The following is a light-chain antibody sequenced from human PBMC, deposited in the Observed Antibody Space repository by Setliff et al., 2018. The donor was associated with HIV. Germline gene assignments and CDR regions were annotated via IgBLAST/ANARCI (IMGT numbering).Light chain of an antibody. V-gene: IGLV2-14*03. CDR1: SSDVGGYND. J-gene: IGLJ1*01. CDR3: RSYTSSSTRV. Sequence: QSALTQPASVSGSPGQSITISCTGTSSDVGGYNDVSWFQQHPGKAPKPIIYDVTSRPSGVSNRFSGSKSGNTASLTISGLQAEDEADYYCRSYTSSSTRVFGPGTKVTVL. CDR2: DVT.